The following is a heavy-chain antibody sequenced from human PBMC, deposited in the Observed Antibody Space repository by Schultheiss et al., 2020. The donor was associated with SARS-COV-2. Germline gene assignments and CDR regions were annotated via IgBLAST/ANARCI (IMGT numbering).Heavy chain of an antibody. D-gene: IGHD5-12*01. Sequence: GGSLRLSCAASGFTFSSYAMSWVRQAPGKGLEWVAVISYDGSNKYYADSVKGRFTISRDNSKNTLYLQMNSLRAEDTAVYYCARDRGGYSWFDPWGQGTLVTASS. J-gene: IGHJ5*02. CDR3: ARDRGGYSWFDP. V-gene: IGHV3-30-3*01. CDR2: ISYDGSNK. CDR1: GFTFSSYA.